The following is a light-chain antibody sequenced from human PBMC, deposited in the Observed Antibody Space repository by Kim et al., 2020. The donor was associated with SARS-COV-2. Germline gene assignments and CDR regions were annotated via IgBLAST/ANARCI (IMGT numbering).Light chain of an antibody. J-gene: IGLJ3*02. CDR3: AAWDDSLSGPGV. CDR1: SSNIGSNY. CDR2: RNN. Sequence: ELTQPPSASGTPGQRVTISCSGSSSNIGSNYVYWYQQLPGTAPKLLIYRNNQRPSGVPDRFSGSKSGTSASLAISGLRSEDEADYYCAAWDDSLSGPGVFGGGTKLTV. V-gene: IGLV1-47*01.